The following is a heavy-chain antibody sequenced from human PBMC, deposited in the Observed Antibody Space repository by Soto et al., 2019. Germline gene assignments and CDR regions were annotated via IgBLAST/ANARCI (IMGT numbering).Heavy chain of an antibody. D-gene: IGHD3-22*01. J-gene: IGHJ6*02. V-gene: IGHV4-31*03. Sequence: PSETLSLTCTVSGGSISSGGYYWSWIRQHPGKGLEWIGYIYYSGSTYYNPSLKSRVTISVDTSKNQISLKLSSVTAADTAVYCCARGIYDSSDHYIPRPLQNGMDVWGQATPVTAS. CDR2: IYYSGST. CDR3: ARGIYDSSDHYIPRPLQNGMDV. CDR1: GGSISSGGYY.